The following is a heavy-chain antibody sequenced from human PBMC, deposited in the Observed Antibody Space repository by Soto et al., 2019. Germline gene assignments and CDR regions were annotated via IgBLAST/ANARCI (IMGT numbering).Heavy chain of an antibody. CDR2: IYPGDSDT. CDR1: GYSFTSYW. Sequence: EVQLVQSGAEVKKPGESLKISCRGSGYSFTSYWIGWVRQMPGKGLEWMGIIYPGDSDTRYRPSFQCQVTITADKSISTAYLQWSSLKASDTAMYYCARGPYGSGALNWFDPWGQGTLFTVSS. J-gene: IGHJ5*02. V-gene: IGHV5-51*03. CDR3: ARGPYGSGALNWFDP. D-gene: IGHD3-10*01.